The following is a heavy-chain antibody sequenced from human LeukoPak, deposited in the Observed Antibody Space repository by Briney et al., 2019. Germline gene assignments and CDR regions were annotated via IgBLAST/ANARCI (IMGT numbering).Heavy chain of an antibody. J-gene: IGHJ5*02. V-gene: IGHV3-7*01. CDR1: GFTFSSYW. CDR3: ARGSRRRRYYDSSGYHL. D-gene: IGHD3-22*01. CDR2: IKQDGSEK. Sequence: GGSLRLSCAASGFTFSSYWMSWVRQAPGKGLEWVANIKQDGSEKYYVDSVKGRFTISRDNAKNSLYLQMNSLRAEDTAVYYCARGSRRRRYYDSSGYHLWGQGTLVTVSS.